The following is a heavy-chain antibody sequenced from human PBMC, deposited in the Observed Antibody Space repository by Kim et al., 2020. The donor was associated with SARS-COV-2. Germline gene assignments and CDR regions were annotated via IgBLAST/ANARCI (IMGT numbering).Heavy chain of an antibody. CDR2: IWSDGSNQ. J-gene: IGHJ6*02. Sequence: GGSLRLSCAASGFTFSSYGMHWVRQAPGKGLEWVAVIWSDGSNQYYADSVKGRFTISRDTSKNTLYLQMNSLRAEDTVVYYCARSLVYYGMDVWGQGTTVTVSS. CDR1: GFTFSSYG. CDR3: ARSLVYYGMDV. D-gene: IGHD2-2*01. V-gene: IGHV3-33*01.